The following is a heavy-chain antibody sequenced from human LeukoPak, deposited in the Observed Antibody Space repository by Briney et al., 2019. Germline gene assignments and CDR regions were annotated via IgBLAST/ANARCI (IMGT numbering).Heavy chain of an antibody. J-gene: IGHJ3*02. CDR3: AREGAAAATDAFDI. Sequence: GGSLRLSCAASGFTFSSYSMNWVRQAPGKGLEWVSSISSSSSYIYYADSVKGRFTISRDNAKNSLYLQMNSLRAEDTAVYYCAREGAAAATDAFDIWGQGTMVTVSS. CDR1: GFTFSSYS. D-gene: IGHD6-13*01. CDR2: ISSSSSYI. V-gene: IGHV3-21*01.